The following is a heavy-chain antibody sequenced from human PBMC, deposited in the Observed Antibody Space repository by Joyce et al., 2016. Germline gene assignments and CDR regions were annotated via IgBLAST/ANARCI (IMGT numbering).Heavy chain of an antibody. D-gene: IGHD2-15*01. J-gene: IGHJ6*02. V-gene: IGHV3-7*01. CDR2: INQDGTEI. Sequence: DVQLVESGGGLVQPGGSLRLSCAAAGFPFSSFWRMGVRQAPGKGLEGVANINQDGTEIYYVDSVKGRFTASRDNAKNSLYLQMNNLRAEDRAVYYCARDRGWFGMDIWGQGATVTVSS. CDR1: GFPFSSFW. CDR3: ARDRGWFGMDI.